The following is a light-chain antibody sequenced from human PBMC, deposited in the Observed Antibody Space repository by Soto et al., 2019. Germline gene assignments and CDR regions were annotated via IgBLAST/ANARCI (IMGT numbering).Light chain of an antibody. CDR1: SSDVGGYNY. Sequence: QSVLTQPASVSGSPGQSITISCTGTSSDVGGYNYVSWYQQHPGKAPKLMIYDVSNRPSGVSNRFSGSKSGNTASLTISGLQAEDEADYYCSSYTSRGRPSFGTGTKLTVL. CDR2: DVS. J-gene: IGLJ1*01. CDR3: SSYTSRGRPS. V-gene: IGLV2-14*01.